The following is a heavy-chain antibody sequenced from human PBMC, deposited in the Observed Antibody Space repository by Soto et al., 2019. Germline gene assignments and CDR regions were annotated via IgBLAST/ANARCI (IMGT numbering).Heavy chain of an antibody. D-gene: IGHD3-3*01. CDR2: IKSKADGGTT. CDR3: AKDGEIGDFWSGYYWFDP. V-gene: IGHV3-15*07. CDR1: GFTFSKAW. J-gene: IGHJ5*02. Sequence: PGGSLRLSCAASGFTFSKAWINWVRQAPGQGLEWVGRIKSKADGGTTDYAAPVKGRFAISRDDSKNTVYLQMNSLKIEDTAVYYCAKDGEIGDFWSGYYWFDPWGQGT.